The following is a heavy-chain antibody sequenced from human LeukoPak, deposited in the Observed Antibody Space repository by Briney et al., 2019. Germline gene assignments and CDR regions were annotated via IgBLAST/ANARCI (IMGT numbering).Heavy chain of an antibody. CDR2: IKRGGSDE. D-gene: IGHD3-22*01. CDR3: ARDQNFYDKTGEGYFQH. Sequence: GGSLRLSCGVSGFHFNSHWMRSVRQAPGEGLELVAKIKRGGSDEYYVGSVKGRFTISRDNAKNSLYLQMNRLRAEDTAVYFCARDQNFYDKTGEGYFQHWGQGTLVTVSS. CDR1: GFHFNSHW. V-gene: IGHV3-7*01. J-gene: IGHJ1*01.